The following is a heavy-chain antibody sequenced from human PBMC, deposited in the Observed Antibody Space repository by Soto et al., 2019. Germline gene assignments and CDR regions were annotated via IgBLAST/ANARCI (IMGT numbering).Heavy chain of an antibody. D-gene: IGHD3-16*01. CDR2: MNPNSANA. V-gene: IGHV1-8*01. Sequence: QVQLVQSGAEVKKPGASVKVSCKASGYTFTSYDINWVRQATGQGLEWMGWMNPNSANAGYAQKFQGRVTMTRNTSIRTAYMALSSLRSEDTAVYYRAGEGVSGMDVWGQGTTVTVSS. CDR3: AGEGVSGMDV. J-gene: IGHJ6*02. CDR1: GYTFTSYD.